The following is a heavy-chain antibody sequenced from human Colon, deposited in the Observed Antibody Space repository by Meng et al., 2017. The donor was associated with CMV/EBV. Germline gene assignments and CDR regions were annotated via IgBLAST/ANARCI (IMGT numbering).Heavy chain of an antibody. CDR3: ARGRGRTGKIDPGVPGFYDY. D-gene: IGHD3-10*01. J-gene: IGHJ4*02. Sequence: GESLKISCEASGFNFGTDVMHWVRQAPGKGLEYVSLITAGGSSFYADSVRGRFIISRDNSKNTLYLQMGSLRPDDTAIYYCARGRGRTGKIDPGVPGFYDYWGQEALVTVAS. CDR1: GFNFGTDV. CDR2: ITAGGSS. V-gene: IGHV3-64*02.